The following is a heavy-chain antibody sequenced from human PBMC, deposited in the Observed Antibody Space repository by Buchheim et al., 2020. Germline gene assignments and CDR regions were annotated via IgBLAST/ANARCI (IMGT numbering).Heavy chain of an antibody. D-gene: IGHD3-10*01. Sequence: QVQLQQWGAGLLKPSETLSLTCAVYGGSFSGYYWSWIRQPPGKGLEWIGEINHSGSTNYNPSLKSRVTISVDTSKNQFSLKLSSVTAADTAVYYCARGSRYYGSGSYLSYWGQGTL. V-gene: IGHV4-34*01. CDR2: INHSGST. CDR3: ARGSRYYGSGSYLSY. CDR1: GGSFSGYY. J-gene: IGHJ4*02.